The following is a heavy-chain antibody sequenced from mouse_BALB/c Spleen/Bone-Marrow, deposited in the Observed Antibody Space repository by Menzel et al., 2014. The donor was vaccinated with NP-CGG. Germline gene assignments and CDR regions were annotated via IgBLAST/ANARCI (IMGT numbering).Heavy chain of an antibody. J-gene: IGHJ4*01. D-gene: IGHD2-1*01. CDR3: ARVDGNYRYAMDY. V-gene: IGHV1-77*01. CDR1: GYTFTDYV. CDR2: IYPGSGST. Sequence: VQLQQSGPELVKPGASVKMSCKASGYTFTDYVITWVKQRTGQGLEWIGEIYPGSGSTYYNEKFKGKATLTADKSSNTAYMQLGSLTSEDSAVYFCARVDGNYRYAMDYWGQGPSVTVPS.